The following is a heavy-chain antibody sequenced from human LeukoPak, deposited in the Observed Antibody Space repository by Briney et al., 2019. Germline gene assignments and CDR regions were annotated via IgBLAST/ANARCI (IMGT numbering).Heavy chain of an antibody. V-gene: IGHV3-7*01. D-gene: IGHD3-16*01. Sequence: GGSLRLSCAASGFTFSSYAMSWVRQAPGKGLEWVANIKQDGSEKYYVDSVKGRFTISRDNAKNSLYLQMNSLRAEDTAVYYCARGWGLWGAFDIWGQGTMVTVSS. J-gene: IGHJ3*02. CDR3: ARGWGLWGAFDI. CDR1: GFTFSSYA. CDR2: IKQDGSEK.